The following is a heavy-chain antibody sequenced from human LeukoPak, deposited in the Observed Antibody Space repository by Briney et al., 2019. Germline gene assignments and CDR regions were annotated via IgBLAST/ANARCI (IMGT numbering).Heavy chain of an antibody. Sequence: GGSLRLSCAASGFTFSTYGMSWVRQAPGKGLEWVSGISGSGGGGSTFYADSVKGRFTISRDNSKNTLYLQMNSLRAEDTAVYYCAKDRKDIVVVDLWGQGTLVTVSS. D-gene: IGHD2-2*01. CDR2: ISGSGGGGST. V-gene: IGHV3-23*01. J-gene: IGHJ5*02. CDR3: AKDRKDIVVVDL. CDR1: GFTFSTYG.